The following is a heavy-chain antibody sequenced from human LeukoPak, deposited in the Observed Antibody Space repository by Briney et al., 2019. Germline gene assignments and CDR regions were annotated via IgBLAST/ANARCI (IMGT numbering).Heavy chain of an antibody. D-gene: IGHD3-10*01. CDR1: GFTFSSYS. CDR3: AKVMVRGPSGKYFDY. Sequence: GGSLRLSCAASGFTFSSYSMNWVRQAPGKGLEWVSSISSSSSYIYYADSVKGRFTISRDNAKNSLYLQMNSLRAEDTAVYYCAKVMVRGPSGKYFDYWGQGTLVTVSS. J-gene: IGHJ4*02. V-gene: IGHV3-21*01. CDR2: ISSSSSYI.